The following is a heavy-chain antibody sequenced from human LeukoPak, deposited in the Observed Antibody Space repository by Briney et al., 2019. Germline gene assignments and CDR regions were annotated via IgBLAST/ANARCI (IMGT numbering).Heavy chain of an antibody. Sequence: PGGSLRLSCAASGFTFTTYAMSWVRQAPGKELEWVSTFSPSGVRTYYTDSVKGRFTISRDNSKNPLYLQMNSLRAEDMAVYYCAKATPILGAAAYYFDYWGQGTLVTVSS. CDR1: GFTFTTYA. CDR2: FSPSGVRT. J-gene: IGHJ4*02. D-gene: IGHD1-26*01. V-gene: IGHV3-23*01. CDR3: AKATPILGAAAYYFDY.